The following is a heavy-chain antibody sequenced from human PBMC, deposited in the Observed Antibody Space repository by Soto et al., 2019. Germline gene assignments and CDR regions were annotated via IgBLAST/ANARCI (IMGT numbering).Heavy chain of an antibody. CDR3: ASGAAFYYDTSRY. CDR2: MSPGGNSQ. Sequence: YLRLSCGAAGFNLNIHGLHWILQAPGEGLEWVAVMSPGGNSQYYADSVKGRFTISRDTSKSTLYLQMTSLRPEETAVYYCASGAAFYYDTSRYWGQGTLVTVSS. CDR1: GFNLNIHG. J-gene: IGHJ4*02. V-gene: IGHV3-30-3*01. D-gene: IGHD3-22*01.